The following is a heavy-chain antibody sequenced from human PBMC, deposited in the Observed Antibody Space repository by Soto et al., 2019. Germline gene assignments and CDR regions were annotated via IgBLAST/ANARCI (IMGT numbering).Heavy chain of an antibody. CDR2: IIPIFGTA. D-gene: IGHD2-21*02. CDR1: GGTFSSYA. V-gene: IGHV1-69*12. J-gene: IGHJ6*02. CDR3: ASGAGSIAQTAGYYYYYGMDV. Sequence: QVQLVQSGAEVKKPGSSVKVSCKASGGTFSSYAISWVRQAPGQGLEWMGGIIPIFGTANYAQKFQGRVTITADESTSTASMELSSLRSEDTAVYYCASGAGSIAQTAGYYYYYGMDVWGQGTTVTVSS.